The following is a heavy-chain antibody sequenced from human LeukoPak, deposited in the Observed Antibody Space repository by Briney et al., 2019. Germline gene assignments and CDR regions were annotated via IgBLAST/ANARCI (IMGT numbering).Heavy chain of an antibody. CDR1: GFTFSSYA. CDR2: ISSNGGST. CDR3: VKAPDRYFEAYFDY. V-gene: IGHV3-64D*06. D-gene: IGHD3-9*01. J-gene: IGHJ4*02. Sequence: PGGSLRLSCSASGFTFSSYAMHWVRQAPGKGLEYVSAISSNGGSTYYADSVKGRFTISRDNSKNTPYLQMSSLRAEDTAVYYCVKAPDRYFEAYFDYWGQGTLVTVSS.